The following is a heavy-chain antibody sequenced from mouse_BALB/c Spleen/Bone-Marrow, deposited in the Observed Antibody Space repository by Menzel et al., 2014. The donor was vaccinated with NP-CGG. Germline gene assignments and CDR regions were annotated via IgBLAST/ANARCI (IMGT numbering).Heavy chain of an antibody. CDR1: GYTFTSYY. CDR2: INPSNGGT. J-gene: IGHJ4*01. V-gene: IGHV1S81*02. D-gene: IGHD2-14*01. Sequence: VQLQQSGAELVKPGASVKLSCKASGYTFTSYYMYWVKQRPGQGPEWIGEINPSNGGTNFNEKFKSKATLTVDKSSSTAYMQLSGLTSEDSAVYYCTRREYYRYDRAMDYWGQGTSVTVSS. CDR3: TRREYYRYDRAMDY.